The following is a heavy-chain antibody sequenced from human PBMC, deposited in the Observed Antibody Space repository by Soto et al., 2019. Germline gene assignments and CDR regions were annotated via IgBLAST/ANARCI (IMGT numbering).Heavy chain of an antibody. D-gene: IGHD5-12*01. V-gene: IGHV3-23*01. J-gene: IGHJ4*02. CDR1: GFTFSSYA. CDR3: AKNSVATIRFGYDY. CDR2: ISGSGGST. Sequence: EVQLLESGGGLVQPGGSLRLSCAASGFTFSSYAMSWVRQAPGKGLEWGSAISGSGGSTYYADSVKVRFTITRDNSKNTLYLQMNSLRDEETAVYYCAKNSVATIRFGYDYWGQGTLVTVSS.